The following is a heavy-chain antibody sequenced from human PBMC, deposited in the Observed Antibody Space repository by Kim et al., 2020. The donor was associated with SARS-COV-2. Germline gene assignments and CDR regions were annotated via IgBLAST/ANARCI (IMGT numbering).Heavy chain of an antibody. D-gene: IGHD6-13*01. CDR2: MSYDGSNR. J-gene: IGHJ6*02. CDR3: ARDLGSSVAAAGTGGMDV. CDR1: GFYFRRYA. V-gene: IGHV3-30*09. Sequence: GGSLRLSCAASGFYFRRYAMHWVHQAPGKGLEWVAVMSYDGSNRYYADSVKGRFDISRDNSKNILYLQMNSVRTDDTAVYYCARDLGSSVAAAGTGGMDVWGQGTTVIVSS.